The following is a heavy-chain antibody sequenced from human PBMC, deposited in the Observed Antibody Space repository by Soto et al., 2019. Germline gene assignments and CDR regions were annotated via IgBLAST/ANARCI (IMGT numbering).Heavy chain of an antibody. Sequence: PGGSLRLSCAASGFAFSNYAMTWVRQAPEKGLERVTTISGSGGSTYYTDSVKGRFTVSRDNSKNTLYLQMNSLRAEDTAVYYCAKSPLRTSIGLDYWGQGALVTVSS. V-gene: IGHV3-23*01. CDR3: AKSPLRTSIGLDY. J-gene: IGHJ4*02. D-gene: IGHD3-16*01. CDR1: GFAFSNYA. CDR2: ISGSGGST.